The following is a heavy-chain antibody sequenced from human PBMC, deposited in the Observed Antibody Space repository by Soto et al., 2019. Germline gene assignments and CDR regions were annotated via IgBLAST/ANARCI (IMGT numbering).Heavy chain of an antibody. CDR2: INTDGGSS. Sequence: EVQLVESGGDLVQPGGSLRLSCAASGFTFSGHWMHWVRQVPGKGLEWVSRINTDGGSSAYADSVKGRFTTSRDDAKNTPYVQINGLRAEGTAVYYCAREAGYCSRTSCYRRAFDTWGQGTTVTVSS. CDR1: GFTFSGHW. D-gene: IGHD2-2*01. J-gene: IGHJ3*02. V-gene: IGHV3-74*03. CDR3: AREAGYCSRTSCYRRAFDT.